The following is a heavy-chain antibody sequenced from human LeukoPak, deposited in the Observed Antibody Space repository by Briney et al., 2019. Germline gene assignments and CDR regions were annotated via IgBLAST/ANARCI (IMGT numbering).Heavy chain of an antibody. J-gene: IGHJ4*02. V-gene: IGHV3-21*01. D-gene: IGHD7-27*01. CDR3: ATSWGRSGGFDY. Sequence: PGGSLTLTCAASGFTFSSYSMNWVRQPPGKGLEWVSSISSSSSYIYYADSVKGRFTISRQNAKNSLYLQMNSLRAEDTAVYYCATSWGRSGGFDYWGQGTLVPVSS. CDR2: ISSSSSYI. CDR1: GFTFSSYS.